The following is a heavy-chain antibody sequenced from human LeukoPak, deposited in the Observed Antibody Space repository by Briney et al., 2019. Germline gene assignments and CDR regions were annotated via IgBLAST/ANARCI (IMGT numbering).Heavy chain of an antibody. D-gene: IGHD6-6*01. CDR2: INPSGGST. CDR3: ARDPQYSSSWEYYFDY. Sequence: GASVKVSCKASGYTFTSYYMHWVRQAPGQGLEWMGIINPSGGSTSYAQKFQGRVTMTRDTSTSTGYMELSSLRSEDTAVYYCARDPQYSSSWEYYFDYWGQGTLVTVSS. J-gene: IGHJ4*02. CDR1: GYTFTSYY. V-gene: IGHV1-46*01.